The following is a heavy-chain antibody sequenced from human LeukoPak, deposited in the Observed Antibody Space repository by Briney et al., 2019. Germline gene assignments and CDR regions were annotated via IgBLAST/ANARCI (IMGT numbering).Heavy chain of an antibody. D-gene: IGHD3-22*01. CDR3: ARANFYDSSGYYPYGMDV. CDR2: INPSGGST. Sequence: ASVKVSCKASGYTFTSYYMHWVRQAPGQGLEWMGIINPSGGSTSCAQKFQGRATMTRDTSTSTVYMELSSLRSEDTAVYYCARANFYDSSGYYPYGMDVWGQGTTVTVSS. V-gene: IGHV1-46*01. J-gene: IGHJ6*02. CDR1: GYTFTSYY.